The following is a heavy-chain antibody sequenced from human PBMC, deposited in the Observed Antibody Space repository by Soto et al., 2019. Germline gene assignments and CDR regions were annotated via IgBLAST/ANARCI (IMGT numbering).Heavy chain of an antibody. CDR3: ARDRMYSSSWSYYYYYGMDV. CDR2: INPSGGST. Sequence: GASVKISCKASGYTFTSYYMHWVRQAPGQGLEWMGIINPSGGSTSYAQKFQGRVTMTRDTSTSTVYMELSSLRSEDTAVYYCARDRMYSSSWSYYYYYGMDVWGQGTTVTVSS. D-gene: IGHD6-13*01. CDR1: GYTFTSYY. J-gene: IGHJ6*02. V-gene: IGHV1-46*01.